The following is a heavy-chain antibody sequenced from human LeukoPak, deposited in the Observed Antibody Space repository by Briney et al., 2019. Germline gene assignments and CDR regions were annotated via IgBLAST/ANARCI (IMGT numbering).Heavy chain of an antibody. J-gene: IGHJ4*02. CDR2: IIPIFGTA. D-gene: IGHD3-22*01. CDR1: GDTFSSYA. V-gene: IGHV1-69*13. CDR3: ARGPRPLHYYDSSGYYQGLDY. Sequence: SVKVSCKASGDTFSSYAISWVRQAPGQGLEWMGGIIPIFGTANYAQKFQGRVTITADESTSTAYMELSSLRSEDTAVYYCARGPRPLHYYDSSGYYQGLDYWGQGTLVTVSS.